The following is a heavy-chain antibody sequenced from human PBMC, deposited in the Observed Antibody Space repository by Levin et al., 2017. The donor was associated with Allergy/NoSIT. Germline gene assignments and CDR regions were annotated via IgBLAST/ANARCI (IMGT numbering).Heavy chain of an antibody. Sequence: PGGSLRLSCAVSGFSFDDYAMHWVRQAPGMGLEWVSGISWNSGSISYADSVKGRFTISRDNAKNSLSLQMNSLRVEDTALYYCAKMDCSSINCYPDFWGQGTRVTVSS. CDR3: AKMDCSSINCYPDF. J-gene: IGHJ4*02. CDR1: GFSFDDYA. V-gene: IGHV3-9*01. CDR2: ISWNSGSI. D-gene: IGHD2-2*01.